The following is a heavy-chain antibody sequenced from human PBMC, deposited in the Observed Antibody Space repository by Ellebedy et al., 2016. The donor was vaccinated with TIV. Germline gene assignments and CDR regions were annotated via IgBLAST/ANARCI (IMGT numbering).Heavy chain of an antibody. CDR1: GFTFSSYG. D-gene: IGHD6-13*01. V-gene: IGHV3-33*06. Sequence: GESLKISCAASGFTFSSYGMHWVRQAPGKGLEWVAVIWYDGSNKYYADSVKGRFTISRDNSKNTLYLQMNSLRAEDTAVNYCPKGDSSWYPNFDYWGQGTLVTVSS. CDR3: PKGDSSWYPNFDY. CDR2: IWYDGSNK. J-gene: IGHJ4*02.